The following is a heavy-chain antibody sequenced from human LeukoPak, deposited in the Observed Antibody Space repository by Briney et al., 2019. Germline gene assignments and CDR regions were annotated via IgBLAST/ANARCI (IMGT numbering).Heavy chain of an antibody. CDR3: ARDGAYYDYVWGSYRYTGAFDI. D-gene: IGHD3-16*02. J-gene: IGHJ3*02. CDR2: ISSSGSTI. CDR1: GFTFSSYE. V-gene: IGHV3-48*03. Sequence: GRSLRLSCAASGFTFSSYEMNWVRQAPGKGLEWVSYISSSGSTIYYADSVKGRFTISRDNAKNSLYLQMNSLRAEDTAVYYCARDGAYYDYVWGSYRYTGAFDIWGQGTMVTVSS.